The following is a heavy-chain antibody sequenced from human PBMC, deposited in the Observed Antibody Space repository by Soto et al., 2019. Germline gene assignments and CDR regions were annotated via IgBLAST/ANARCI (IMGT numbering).Heavy chain of an antibody. CDR1: GGSISSSSYY. D-gene: IGHD3-3*01. Sequence: QLQLQESGPGLVKPSETLSLTCTVSGGSISSSSYYWGWIRQPPGKGLEWIGSIYYSGSTYYNPSLKSRVTISVDTSKNQFSLKLSSVTAADTAVYYCARCRITIFGKYYFDYWGQGTLVTVSS. J-gene: IGHJ4*02. V-gene: IGHV4-39*01. CDR2: IYYSGST. CDR3: ARCRITIFGKYYFDY.